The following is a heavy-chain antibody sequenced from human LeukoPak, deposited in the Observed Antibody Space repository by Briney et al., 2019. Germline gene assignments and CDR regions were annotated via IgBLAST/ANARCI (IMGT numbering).Heavy chain of an antibody. CDR1: GFTLSSYA. CDR3: AKEVDGSGSYYVDY. V-gene: IGHV3-23*01. CDR2: ISGNGDTT. Sequence: GGSLRLSCAASGFTLSSYAMSWVRQAPGKGQEWVSAISGNGDTTYFADSVKGRFTISRDISKNMLYLQMNSLSAADTAVYFCAKEVDGSGSYYVDYWGQGTLVTVSS. J-gene: IGHJ4*02. D-gene: IGHD3-10*01.